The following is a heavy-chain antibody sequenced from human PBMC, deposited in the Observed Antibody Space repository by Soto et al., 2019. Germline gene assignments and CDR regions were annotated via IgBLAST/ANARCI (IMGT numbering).Heavy chain of an antibody. V-gene: IGHV3-23*01. CDR2: ISASGGGT. J-gene: IGHJ6*03. D-gene: IGHD6-13*01. CDR3: AKDGYGSNYYYHLDV. CDR1: GFAFSSYA. Sequence: VQLLESGGGLVQPGGSLRLSCAASGFAFSSYAMSWVRQAPGKGLEWVSGISASGGGTYYADSEKGRFTISRDNSKNTLYLQMNSLRAEDTAVYYCAKDGYGSNYYYHLDVWGKGTTVTVSS.